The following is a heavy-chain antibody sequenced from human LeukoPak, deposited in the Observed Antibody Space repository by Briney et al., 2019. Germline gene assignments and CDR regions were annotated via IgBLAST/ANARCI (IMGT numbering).Heavy chain of an antibody. CDR3: ARERAVQGYCSGGSCYINDY. J-gene: IGHJ4*02. V-gene: IGHV1-2*06. CDR2: INPNSGGT. Sequence: ASVKVSCKASGYSFTRFGISWVRQAPGQGLEWMGRINPNSGGTNYAQKFQGRVTMTRDTSISTAYMELSKLRSDDTAVYYCARERAVQGYCSGGSCYINDYWGQGTLVTVSS. CDR1: GYSFTRFG. D-gene: IGHD2-15*01.